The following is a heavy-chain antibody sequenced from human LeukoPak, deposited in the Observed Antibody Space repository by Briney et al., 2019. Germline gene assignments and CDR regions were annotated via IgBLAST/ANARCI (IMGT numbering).Heavy chain of an antibody. Sequence: KPSETLSLTCTVSGSISGYYWSWIRQPPGKGLEWIGYIYYSGGTNYNPSLKSRVTISVDTSKNQFSLKLSSVTAADTAVYYCARGGYYYGFDYWGQGTLVTVSS. CDR1: GSISGYY. V-gene: IGHV4-59*12. CDR3: ARGGYYYGFDY. CDR2: IYYSGGT. J-gene: IGHJ4*02. D-gene: IGHD3-22*01.